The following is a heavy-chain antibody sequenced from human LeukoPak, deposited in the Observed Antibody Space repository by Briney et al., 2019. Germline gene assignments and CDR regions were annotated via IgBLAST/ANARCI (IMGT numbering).Heavy chain of an antibody. V-gene: IGHV3-30-3*01. D-gene: IGHD2-15*01. CDR1: GFTFSSYA. Sequence: GGSLRLSCAASGFTFSSYAMHWVRQAPGKGLEWVAVISYDGSNKYYADSVKGRFTISRDNSKNTLYLQMNSLRAEDTAVYYCGREVVVAATIDYWGQGTLVTVSS. CDR2: ISYDGSNK. CDR3: GREVVVAATIDY. J-gene: IGHJ4*02.